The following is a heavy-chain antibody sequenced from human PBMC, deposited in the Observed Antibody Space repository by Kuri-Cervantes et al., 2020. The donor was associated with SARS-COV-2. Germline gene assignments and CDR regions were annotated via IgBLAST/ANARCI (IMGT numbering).Heavy chain of an antibody. CDR2: IYYSGST. D-gene: IGHD3-22*01. CDR3: ARGLLSYYDSSGYYLN. CDR1: GGSISSHY. J-gene: IGHJ1*01. Sequence: SETLSLTCTVSGGSISSHYWSWIRQPPGKGLEWIGYIYYSGSTNYNPSLKSRVTLSVDTSKNQFSLKLSSVTAADTAVYYCARGLLSYYDSSGYYLNWGQGTLVTVSS. V-gene: IGHV4-59*11.